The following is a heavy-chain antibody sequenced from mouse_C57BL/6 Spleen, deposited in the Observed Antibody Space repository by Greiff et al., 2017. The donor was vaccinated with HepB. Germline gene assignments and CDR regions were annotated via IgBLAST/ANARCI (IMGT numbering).Heavy chain of an antibody. V-gene: IGHV5-17*01. CDR2: ISSGSSTI. CDR1: GFTFSDYG. J-gene: IGHJ2*01. Sequence: EVQLQESGGGLVKPGGSLKLSCAASGFTFSDYGMHWVRQAPEKGLEWVAYISSGSSTIYYADTVKGRFTISRDNAKNTLFLQMTSLRSEDTAMYYCARMGLRRSLDYWGQGTTLTVSS. CDR3: ARMGLRRSLDY. D-gene: IGHD2-4*01.